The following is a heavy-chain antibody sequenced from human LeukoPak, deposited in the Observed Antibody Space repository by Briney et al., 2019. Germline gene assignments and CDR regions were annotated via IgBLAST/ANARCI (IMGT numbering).Heavy chain of an antibody. V-gene: IGHV1-18*01. CDR3: ARGGVDTIFGVVIHFDY. D-gene: IGHD3-3*01. J-gene: IGHJ4*02. CDR2: ISGYNGKT. Sequence: ASVKVSCKASGYTFTNYGISWVRQAPGQGPEWMGWISGYNGKTHYAQKFQGRVTMTTDTSTSTAYMELRSLRSDDTAVYYCARGGVDTIFGVVIHFDYWGQGTLVTVSS. CDR1: GYTFTNYG.